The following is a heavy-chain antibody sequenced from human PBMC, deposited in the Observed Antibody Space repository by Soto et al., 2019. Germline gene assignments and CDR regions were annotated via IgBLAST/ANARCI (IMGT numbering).Heavy chain of an antibody. CDR3: ARDRSSSSSEGWFDP. CDR1: GGSISGSNS. J-gene: IGHJ5*02. CDR2: IYHSGST. D-gene: IGHD6-6*01. V-gene: IGHV4-4*02. Sequence: SETLSLTCAVSGGSISGSNSWSWVRQPPGKGLEWIGEIYHSGSTNYNPSLKSRVTISVDKSKNRCSLKLSSVTAADTAVYYCARDRSSSSSEGWFDPWGQGTLVTVSS.